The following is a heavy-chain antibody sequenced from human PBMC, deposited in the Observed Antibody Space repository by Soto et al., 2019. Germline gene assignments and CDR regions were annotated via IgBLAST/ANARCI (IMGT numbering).Heavy chain of an antibody. J-gene: IGHJ4*02. CDR3: ARDIASYAYGEGY. D-gene: IGHD2-21*01. Sequence: SETLSLTCTVSGGSINSYWWSWVRQPAGKGLEWIGRVYSSGTTDYNPSLNSRATMSVETSKNQFSLKLSSVTAADTAVYYCARDIASYAYGEGYWGQGIQVTVSS. CDR1: GGSINSYW. CDR2: VYSSGTT. V-gene: IGHV4-4*07.